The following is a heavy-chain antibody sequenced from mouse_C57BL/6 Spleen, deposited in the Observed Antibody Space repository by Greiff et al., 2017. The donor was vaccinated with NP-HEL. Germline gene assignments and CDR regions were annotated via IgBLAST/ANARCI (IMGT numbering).Heavy chain of an antibody. D-gene: IGHD2-4*01. J-gene: IGHJ4*01. V-gene: IGHV1-69*01. CDR3: ARGGLRTDYAMDY. Sequence: QVQLQQPGAELVMPGASVKLSCKASGYTFTSYWMHWVKQRPGQGLEWIGEIDPSDSYTNYNQKFKGKSTLTVDKSSSTAYMQLSSLTSEDSAVYYCARGGLRTDYAMDYWGQGTSVTVSS. CDR2: IDPSDSYT. CDR1: GYTFTSYW.